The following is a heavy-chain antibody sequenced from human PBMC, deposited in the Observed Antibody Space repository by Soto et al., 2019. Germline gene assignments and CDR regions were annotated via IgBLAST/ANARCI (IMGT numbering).Heavy chain of an antibody. J-gene: IGHJ6*02. CDR1: GGTFSSYA. D-gene: IGHD3-22*01. CDR2: IIPIFGTA. Sequence: EASVKVSCKASGGTFSSYAISWVRQAPGQGLEWMGGIIPIFGTANYAQKFQGRVTITADESTSTAYMELSSLRSEDTAVYYCARTYYYDSSGYYYYYGMDVWGQGTTVTVSS. V-gene: IGHV1-69*13. CDR3: ARTYYYDSSGYYYYYGMDV.